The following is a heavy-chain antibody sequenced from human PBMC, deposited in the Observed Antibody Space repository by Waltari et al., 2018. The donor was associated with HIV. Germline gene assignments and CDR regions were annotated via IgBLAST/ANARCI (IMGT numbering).Heavy chain of an antibody. CDR3: ASTLTTVVTYWYFDL. Sequence: QVQLVQSGAEVKKPGSSVKVSCTASGGNFSSYVISWVRQAPGQGLEWMGGIIPIFGTANYAQKFQGRVTITADKSTSTAYMELSSLRSEDTAVYYCASTLTTVVTYWYFDLWGRGTLVTVSS. V-gene: IGHV1-69*06. CDR2: IIPIFGTA. D-gene: IGHD4-17*01. J-gene: IGHJ2*01. CDR1: GGNFSSYV.